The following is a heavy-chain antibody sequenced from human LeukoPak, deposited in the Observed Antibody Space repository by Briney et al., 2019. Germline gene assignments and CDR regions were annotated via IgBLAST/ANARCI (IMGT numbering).Heavy chain of an antibody. Sequence: GGSLRLSCAASGFTFTNYALSWVRQAPGKGLEWVSVISASAVTSYYADSVKGRFTISRDNSKNTIYLQMNSLRPEDTAIYYCAKCLGYSVFGPDDHWGQGILVTVSS. CDR2: ISASAVTS. J-gene: IGHJ4*02. CDR1: GFTFTNYA. D-gene: IGHD3-22*01. V-gene: IGHV3-23*01. CDR3: AKCLGYSVFGPDDH.